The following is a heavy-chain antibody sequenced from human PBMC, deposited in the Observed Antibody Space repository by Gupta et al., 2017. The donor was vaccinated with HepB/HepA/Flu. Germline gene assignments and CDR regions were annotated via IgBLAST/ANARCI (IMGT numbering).Heavy chain of an antibody. D-gene: IGHD5-18*01. CDR2: IKLDGSET. CDR3: ARGFSHGF. Sequence: DVQLVESGGGLVQLGGSLSLSCVGSGFTFSGHWMSWVRQAPGKGLEWVANIKLDGSETNYVDSVKGRFTISRDNAKSSLYLQMNNLRAEDTATYYCARGFSHGFWGQGTLVTVSS. CDR1: GFTFSGHW. V-gene: IGHV3-7*01. J-gene: IGHJ4*02.